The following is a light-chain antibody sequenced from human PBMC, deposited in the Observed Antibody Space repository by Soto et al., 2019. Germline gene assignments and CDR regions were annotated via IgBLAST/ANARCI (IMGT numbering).Light chain of an antibody. Sequence: DVVVTQSPLSLPVTLGQPASISCRSSQSLVHSDGNPYLNWFQQRPGQSPRCLIYKVSKRKSGVPDRFRGTGSGTNFTVKISRVKAADGGVYYCMQGTYRCLSFDGGTKEATK. CDR3: MQGTYRCLS. J-gene: IGKJ4*01. CDR2: KVS. V-gene: IGKV2-30*02. CDR1: QSLVHSDGNPY.